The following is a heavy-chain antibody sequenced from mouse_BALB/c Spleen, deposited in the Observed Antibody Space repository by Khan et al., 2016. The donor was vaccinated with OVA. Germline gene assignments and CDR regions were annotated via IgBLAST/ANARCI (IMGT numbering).Heavy chain of an antibody. CDR1: GFTFSTYG. CDR3: ATSYFYGYYFDY. CDR2: VSGDSSTI. D-gene: IGHD1-1*01. J-gene: IGHJ2*01. Sequence: EVELVESGGGLVQPGGSRKLSCTASGFTFSTYGMHWVRQAPDKGLEWVAYVSGDSSTIYYADTVKGRFTISRDNPKNTLFLQMTSLMSEDTASYYCATSYFYGYYFDYWGQGTTLTVSS. V-gene: IGHV5-17*02.